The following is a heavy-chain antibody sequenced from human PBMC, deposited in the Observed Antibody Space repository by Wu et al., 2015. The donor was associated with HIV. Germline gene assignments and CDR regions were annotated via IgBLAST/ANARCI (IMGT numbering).Heavy chain of an antibody. J-gene: IGHJ1*01. D-gene: IGHD3-22*01. V-gene: IGHV1-69*13. CDR1: GGTFSSYA. Sequence: QVQLVQSGAEVKKPGSSVKVSCKASGGTFSSYAISWVRQAPGQGLEWMGRIIPIFGTANYAQKFQGRVTITADESTSTAYMELSSLRSEDTAVYYCARVLYDSSGYYAEYFQHWGQGTLVTVSS. CDR2: IIPIFGTA. CDR3: ARVLYDSSGYYAEYFQH.